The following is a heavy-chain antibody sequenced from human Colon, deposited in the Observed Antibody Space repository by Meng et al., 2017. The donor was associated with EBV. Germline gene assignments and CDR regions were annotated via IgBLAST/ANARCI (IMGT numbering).Heavy chain of an antibody. CDR3: ARDYYASGFVFDL. D-gene: IGHD3-10*01. J-gene: IGHJ5*02. CDR1: GGSIDSDNW. CDR2: ISHSGTT. Sequence: QLQESGPVLVKPSGTLSPTCAVSGGSIDSDNWWNWVRQTPGKGLEWIGEISHSGTTNYNPSLKSRVTISIDKSKNQFSLKLTSVTAADTAVYYCARDYYASGFVFDLWGQGTLVTVSS. V-gene: IGHV4-4*02.